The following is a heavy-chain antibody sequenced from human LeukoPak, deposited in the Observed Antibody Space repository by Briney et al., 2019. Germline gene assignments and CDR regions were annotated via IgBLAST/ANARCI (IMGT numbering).Heavy chain of an antibody. CDR2: INPNSGAT. CDR1: GYTFTANY. V-gene: IGHV1-2*02. CDR3: ASISGSSYGVDV. D-gene: IGHD3-10*01. J-gene: IGHJ6*02. Sequence: ASVKVSCKTSGYTFTANYMQWVRQAPGQGLEWMGWINPNSGATKYAQKFQGRVTMTRDTSISTACMELSSLESDDTAVYYCASISGSSYGVDVWGQGTTVTVSS.